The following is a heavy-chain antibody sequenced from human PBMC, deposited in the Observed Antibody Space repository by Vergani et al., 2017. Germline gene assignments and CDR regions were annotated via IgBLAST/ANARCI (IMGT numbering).Heavy chain of an antibody. CDR2: IRYDGSNT. J-gene: IGHJ4*02. CDR1: GFTFSNYG. Sequence: QVQLVESGGGVVQPGGSLRLPCGASGFTFSNYGMHWVRQAPGKGLELVTFIRYDGSNTYYADSVKGRFTISRDNSKNTLFLQMNSLRPEDTAVYYCARDTVTGSRYFDYWGQGTLVTVSS. V-gene: IGHV3-30*02. D-gene: IGHD6-19*01. CDR3: ARDTVTGSRYFDY.